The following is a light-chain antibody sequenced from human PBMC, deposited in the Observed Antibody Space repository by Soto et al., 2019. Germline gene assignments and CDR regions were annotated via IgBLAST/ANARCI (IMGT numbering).Light chain of an antibody. CDR2: EVT. Sequence: QAVVTQPASVSGSPGQSITISCTGTSSDVGGYNFVSWYQQHPGKAPKLMIYEVTNRPSGVSSRFSGSKSGNTASLTISGLQTEDEADYFFSSYTRQNTRVFGGGTKLTVL. J-gene: IGLJ3*02. CDR3: SSYTRQNTRV. V-gene: IGLV2-14*01. CDR1: SSDVGGYNF.